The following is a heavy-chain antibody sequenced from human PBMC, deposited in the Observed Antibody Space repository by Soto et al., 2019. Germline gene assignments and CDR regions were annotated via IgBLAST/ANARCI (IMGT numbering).Heavy chain of an antibody. CDR1: GGSMTDYS. J-gene: IGHJ5*02. V-gene: IGHV4-4*07. CDR2: FFISGST. D-gene: IGHD2-21*02. CDR3: ARDQGVVVTADNWFDP. Sequence: PSDTLSLTCPVSGGSMTDYSWVWIRLPAGKGLEWIGRFFISGSTNYNPSLKCRITMSLDTSKNQFSLKFNHATATDTAVYFCARDQGVVVTADNWFDPWGQGILVTVSS.